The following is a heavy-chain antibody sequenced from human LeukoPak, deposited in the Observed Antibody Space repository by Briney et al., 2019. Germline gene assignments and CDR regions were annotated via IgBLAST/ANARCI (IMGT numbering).Heavy chain of an antibody. CDR2: FYPGDSDT. J-gene: IGHJ4*02. D-gene: IGHD6-19*01. CDR3: ARQVAVAGTGY. V-gene: IGHV5-51*01. CDR1: GYRFTSYW. Sequence: GESLKISCKGSGYRFTSYWIGWVRQLPGKGREWMGIFYPGDSDTRYSPSFQGQVTISADKSISTAYLQWSSLKASDTAMYYCARQVAVAGTGYWGQGTLVTVSS.